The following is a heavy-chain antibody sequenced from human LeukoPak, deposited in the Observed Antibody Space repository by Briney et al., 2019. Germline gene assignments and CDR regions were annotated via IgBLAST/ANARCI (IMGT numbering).Heavy chain of an antibody. CDR1: GYTFTGYY. J-gene: IGHJ4*02. CDR2: INPNSGGT. CDR3: ARDVRGVITKFDY. Sequence: GASVTVSCKASGYTFTGYYMHWVRQAPGQGLEWMGWINPNSGGTNYAQKFQGRVTMTRDTSISTAYMELSRLRSDDTAVYYCARDVRGVITKFDYWGQGTLVTVSS. D-gene: IGHD3-10*02. V-gene: IGHV1-2*02.